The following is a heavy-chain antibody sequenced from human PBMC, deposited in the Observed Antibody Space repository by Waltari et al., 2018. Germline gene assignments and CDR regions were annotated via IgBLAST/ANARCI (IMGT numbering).Heavy chain of an antibody. CDR3: ARDRELGY. V-gene: IGHV4-4*09. CDR1: GGSISIYY. Sequence: QVQLQESGPGLVKPSETLSLTCTVSGGSISIYYWNWSRQSPGKGLEWIGYIYNSGNTDYNPSLRSRVTISVDTSKNQFSLKLRSVTAADTAIYYCARDRELGYWGQGILVTVSS. J-gene: IGHJ4*02. D-gene: IGHD1-7*01. CDR2: IYNSGNT.